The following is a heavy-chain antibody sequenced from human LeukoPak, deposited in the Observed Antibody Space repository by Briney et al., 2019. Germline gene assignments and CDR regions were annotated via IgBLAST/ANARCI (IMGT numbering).Heavy chain of an antibody. D-gene: IGHD2-15*01. Sequence: GGSLRLSCAVSGFTSSSYWMSWVRPAPGKGLEWVANIKQDGSEKYYVDSVKGRFTTSRDNAKNSLYLQMNSLRAEDTAVYYCARAPYCIGGSCRFDYWGQGTLVTVSS. CDR2: IKQDGSEK. CDR3: ARAPYCIGGSCRFDY. V-gene: IGHV3-7*03. CDR1: GFTSSSYW. J-gene: IGHJ4*02.